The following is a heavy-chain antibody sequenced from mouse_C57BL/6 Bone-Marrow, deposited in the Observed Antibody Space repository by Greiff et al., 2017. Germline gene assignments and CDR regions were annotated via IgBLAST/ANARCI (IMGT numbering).Heavy chain of an antibody. CDR3: TTNYSNYVDY. J-gene: IGHJ2*01. CDR1: GYTFTSYW. Sequence: QVQLQQPGAELVKPGASVKVSCKASGYTFTSYWMHWVKQRPGQGLEWIGRIHPSDSDTNYNQKFKGKATLTVDKSSNTAYLQLSSLTSEDTAVYYCTTNYSNYVDYWGQGTTLTVSS. V-gene: IGHV1-74*01. D-gene: IGHD2-5*01. CDR2: IHPSDSDT.